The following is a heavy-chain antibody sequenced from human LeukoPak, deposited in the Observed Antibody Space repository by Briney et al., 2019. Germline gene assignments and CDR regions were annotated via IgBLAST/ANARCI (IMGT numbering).Heavy chain of an antibody. D-gene: IGHD3-22*01. Sequence: GGSLRLSCAASGFTFSDYYMSWIRQAPGKGLEWVSYISSSGSFIYYADSVKGRFTISRDNAKNTLYLQINGLRAEDTAVYYCAKDAPYYYDSSGYGGAFDIWGQGTMVTVSS. J-gene: IGHJ3*02. CDR3: AKDAPYYYDSSGYGGAFDI. CDR2: ISSSGSFI. CDR1: GFTFSDYY. V-gene: IGHV3-11*01.